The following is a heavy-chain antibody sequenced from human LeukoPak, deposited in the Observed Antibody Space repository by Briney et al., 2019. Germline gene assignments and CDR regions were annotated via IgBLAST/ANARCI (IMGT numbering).Heavy chain of an antibody. D-gene: IGHD5-18*01. J-gene: IGHJ4*02. CDR3: ARDDPGSYGPDDLDY. Sequence: GGSLRLSCAASGFTFSSYGMHWVRQAPGKGPEWVAVISYDGSNKYYADSVKGRFTISRDNSKNTLYLQMNSLRAEDTAVYYCARDDPGSYGPDDLDYWGQGTLVTVSS. V-gene: IGHV3-30*03. CDR2: ISYDGSNK. CDR1: GFTFSSYG.